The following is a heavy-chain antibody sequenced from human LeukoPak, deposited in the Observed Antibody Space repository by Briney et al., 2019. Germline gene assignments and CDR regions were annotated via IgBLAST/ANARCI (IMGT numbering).Heavy chain of an antibody. CDR2: IYYSGDT. J-gene: IGHJ4*02. Sequence: SETLSLTCTVSGGSIRSYYWSWSRQPPGKGLEWIGFIYYSGDTYYNPSLKSRVTISVDTSKNQFSLKLSSVTAADTAVYYCARAGTNFDYWGQGTLVTVSS. V-gene: IGHV4-59*01. CDR1: GGSIRSYY. D-gene: IGHD3-10*01. CDR3: ARAGTNFDY.